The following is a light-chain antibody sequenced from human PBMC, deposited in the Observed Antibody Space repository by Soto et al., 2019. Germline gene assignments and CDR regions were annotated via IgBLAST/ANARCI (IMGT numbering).Light chain of an antibody. CDR3: QQGHNWPLT. V-gene: IGKV3-15*01. CDR2: SAS. CDR1: QSISTE. Sequence: EIVMTQSPATLSLSPGERATLSCRASQSISTELAWYQQKPRQPPRLLIYSASTRATGVPARFTGSGSGSEFTLTISGLQSEDFAVYYCQQGHNWPLTFGQGTRLEI. J-gene: IGKJ2*01.